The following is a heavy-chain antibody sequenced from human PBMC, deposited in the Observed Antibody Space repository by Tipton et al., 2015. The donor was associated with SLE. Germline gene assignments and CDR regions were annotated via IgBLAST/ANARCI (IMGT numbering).Heavy chain of an antibody. D-gene: IGHD3-3*01. CDR3: ARTSTYYDFWSGSYYYYYYMDV. V-gene: IGHV4-59*08. CDR1: GGSISSRY. CDR2: INQSGST. Sequence: TLSLTCTVSGGSISSRYWSWIRQPPGKGLEWIGEINQSGSTNYNPSLKSRVTISVDTSKSQFSLKLSSVTAADTAVYYCARTSTYYDFWSGSYYYYYYMDVWGKGTTVTVSS. J-gene: IGHJ6*03.